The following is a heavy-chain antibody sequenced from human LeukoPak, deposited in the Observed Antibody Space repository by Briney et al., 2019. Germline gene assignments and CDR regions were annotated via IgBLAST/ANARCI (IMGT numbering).Heavy chain of an antibody. V-gene: IGHV4-39*01. CDR1: GGSISSSSYY. D-gene: IGHD3-22*01. Sequence: PSETLSLTCTVSGGSISSSSYYWGWIRQPPGKGLEWIGSIYYSGSTYYNPSLKSRVTISVDTSKNQFSLKLSSVTAADTAVYYCARRGYYYDSSGYYLDYWGQGTLVTVSS. CDR2: IYYSGST. CDR3: ARRGYYYDSSGYYLDY. J-gene: IGHJ4*02.